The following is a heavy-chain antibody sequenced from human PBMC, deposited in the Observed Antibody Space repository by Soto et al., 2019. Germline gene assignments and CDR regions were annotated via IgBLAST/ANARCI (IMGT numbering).Heavy chain of an antibody. V-gene: IGHV3-23*01. J-gene: IGHJ4*02. D-gene: IGHD2-21*01. Sequence: PGGSLRLPCAASGFTFSTYAMSWVRQAPGKGLEWVSTISVSGDSTYSGDSVRGRFAVSRDNSKNTVYLQMNSLRAEDTAIYYCATRHLAYCDGATCNPFDLRGQGTPVPVSS. CDR1: GFTFSTYA. CDR2: ISVSGDST. CDR3: ATRHLAYCDGATCNPFDL.